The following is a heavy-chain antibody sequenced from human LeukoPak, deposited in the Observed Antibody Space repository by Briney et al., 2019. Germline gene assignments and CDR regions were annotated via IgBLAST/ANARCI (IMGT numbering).Heavy chain of an antibody. CDR3: AKSVAWNYYYYMDV. J-gene: IGHJ6*03. D-gene: IGHD5-12*01. V-gene: IGHV4-28*01. CDR2: IYYSGST. Sequence: KPSETLSLTCAVSGYSISSSNWWGWIRQPPGKGLERIAYIYYSGSTYYNPSLKSRVTMSVDTSKNQFSLKLSSVTAVDTAVYYCAKSVAWNYYYYMDVWGKGTTVTVSS. CDR1: GYSISSSNW.